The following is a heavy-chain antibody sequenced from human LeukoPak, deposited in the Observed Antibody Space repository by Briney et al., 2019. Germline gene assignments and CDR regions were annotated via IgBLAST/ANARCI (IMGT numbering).Heavy chain of an antibody. Sequence: PGGSLRLSCAASGFTFSSYGMHWVRQAPGKGLEWVAVIWYDGTNKNYADSVKGRFTISRDNSKNALYLQMNSLRAEDTAMYYCAREMYSSGWYFDYWGQGTLVTVSS. V-gene: IGHV3-33*01. CDR1: GFTFSSYG. CDR2: IWYDGTNK. J-gene: IGHJ4*02. CDR3: AREMYSSGWYFDY. D-gene: IGHD6-19*01.